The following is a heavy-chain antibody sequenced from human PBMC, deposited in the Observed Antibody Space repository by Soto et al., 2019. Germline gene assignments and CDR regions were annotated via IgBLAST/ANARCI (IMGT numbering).Heavy chain of an antibody. CDR3: ARDSYSNFQFDP. Sequence: SVKGYCKGAGGRFSGDDISWVRQAPGQGLEWMGGIIPIFGTANYAQKFQGRVTITADKSTSTAYMELSSLRSEDTAVYYCARDSYSNFQFDPWGQGTLVTVPS. V-gene: IGHV1-69*06. J-gene: IGHJ5*02. D-gene: IGHD4-4*01. CDR2: IIPIFGTA. CDR1: GGRFSGDD.